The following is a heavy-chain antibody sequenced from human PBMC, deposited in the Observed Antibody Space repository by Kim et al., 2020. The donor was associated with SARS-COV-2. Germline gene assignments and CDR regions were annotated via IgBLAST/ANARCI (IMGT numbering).Heavy chain of an antibody. D-gene: IGHD2-8*01. CDR2: IYPADSDT. V-gene: IGHV5-51*01. Sequence: GESLKISCKASGYNFPSYWIGWVRQLPGKGLEWMGIIYPADSDTRYSPSFEGQVTISADMSISTAYLQWNSLKASDTAMYYCARQVSCDNGVCRHYWGQGTLVTISS. CDR1: GYNFPSYW. CDR3: ARQVSCDNGVCRHY. J-gene: IGHJ4*02.